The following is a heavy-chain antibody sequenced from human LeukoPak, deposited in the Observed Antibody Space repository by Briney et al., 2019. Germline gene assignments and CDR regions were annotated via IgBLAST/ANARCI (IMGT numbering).Heavy chain of an antibody. J-gene: IGHJ4*02. CDR1: GGSISSYY. V-gene: IGHV4-59*08. CDR3: ARCHTDNDPWALDY. CDR2: IYYSGST. Sequence: SETLSLTCTVSGGSISSYYWSWIRQPPGKGLEWIGYIYYSGSTNYNPSLKSRVTISVDTSKNQFSLKLSSVTAADTAVYYCARCHTDNDPWALDYWGQGTLVTVSS. D-gene: IGHD5-18*01.